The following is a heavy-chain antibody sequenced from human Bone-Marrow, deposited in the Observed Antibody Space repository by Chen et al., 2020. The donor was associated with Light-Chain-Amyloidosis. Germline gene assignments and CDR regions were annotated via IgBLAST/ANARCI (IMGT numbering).Heavy chain of an antibody. CDR3: ARGAITMIFRGYDF. V-gene: IGHV1-18*04. CDR2: ISVYNGNT. Sequence: QVQLVQSGAEVKRPGAAVRVSCQTFGYTFTSYGIAWVRQAPGQGLEWMGWISVYNGNTNLAQKFLGRATMTTDISTTTAYMELRSLRSDDTAVYYCARGAITMIFRGYDFWGQGTLVTVSS. D-gene: IGHD3-22*01. CDR1: GYTFTSYG. J-gene: IGHJ4*02.